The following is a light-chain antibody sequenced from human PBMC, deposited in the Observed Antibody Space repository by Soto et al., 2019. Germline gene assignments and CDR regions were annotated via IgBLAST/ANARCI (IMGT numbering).Light chain of an antibody. V-gene: IGLV2-8*01. CDR1: SSDVGGYNY. CDR3: SSYAGSNNLV. Sequence: QSALTQPPSASGSPGQSVTISCTGTSSDVGGYNYVSWYQQHPGKAPKLMIXXVSKXXXXXXXXXSGSKSGNTASLTVSGXXXXXXXXXXCSSYAGSNNLVFGGGTKLTVL. CDR2: XVS. J-gene: IGLJ2*01.